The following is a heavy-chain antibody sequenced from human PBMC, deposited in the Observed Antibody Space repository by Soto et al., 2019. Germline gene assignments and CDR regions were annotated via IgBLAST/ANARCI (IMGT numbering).Heavy chain of an antibody. V-gene: IGHV3-11*01. CDR3: ARASSRAENYYGSGSHEVVYFDY. Sequence: GGSLRLSCAASGFTFSDYYMSWIRQAPGKGLEWVSYISSSGSTIYYADSVKGRFTISRDNAKNSLYLQMNSLRAEDTAVYYCARASSRAENYYGSGSHEVVYFDYWGQGTLVTVSS. CDR2: ISSSGSTI. J-gene: IGHJ4*02. D-gene: IGHD3-10*01. CDR1: GFTFSDYY.